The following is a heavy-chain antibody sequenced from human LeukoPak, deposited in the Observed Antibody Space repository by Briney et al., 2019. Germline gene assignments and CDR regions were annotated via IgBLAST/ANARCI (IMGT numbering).Heavy chain of an antibody. J-gene: IGHJ4*02. CDR1: GYSFTTYG. CDR2: INAANDNT. V-gene: IGHV1-3*01. Sequence: ASVNVSCKASGYSFTTYGMHWVRQAPGQRLEWMGWINAANDNTKSPQKFEGRVTITRDTSASTAYMELSSLRPEDTAVYYCAREYYYGSGSYSDCWGQGTLVTVSS. D-gene: IGHD3-10*01. CDR3: AREYYYGSGSYSDC.